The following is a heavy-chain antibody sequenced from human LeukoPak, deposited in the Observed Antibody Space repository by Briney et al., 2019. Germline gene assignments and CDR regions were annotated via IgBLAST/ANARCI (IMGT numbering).Heavy chain of an antibody. J-gene: IGHJ4*02. CDR3: ARDRGGYSGYDASGDY. D-gene: IGHD5-12*01. Sequence: VGSLRLSCAASGFPFSRYSMNWGREAPGKGREWVSSISSSSSYIYYADSVKGRFTISRDNAKNSLYLQMNSLRAEDTAVYYCARDRGGYSGYDASGDYWGQGTLVAVSS. CDR1: GFPFSRYS. CDR2: ISSSSSYI. V-gene: IGHV3-21*01.